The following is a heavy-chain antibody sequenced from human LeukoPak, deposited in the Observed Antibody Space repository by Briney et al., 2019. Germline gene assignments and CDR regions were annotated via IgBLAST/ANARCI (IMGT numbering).Heavy chain of an antibody. CDR2: IIRDGSGT. V-gene: IGHV3-74*01. CDR3: IREPQSALWD. Sequence: GGSLTLSCTASGFTFTTYWMHWVRQAPGKGRWWVLRIIRDGSGTCFADSLSGRFTISTDNTKNILYIQMNTVREEDTAVYYCIREPQSALWDWGQGTLVTVSS. D-gene: IGHD3-10*01. J-gene: IGHJ4*02. CDR1: GFTFTTYW.